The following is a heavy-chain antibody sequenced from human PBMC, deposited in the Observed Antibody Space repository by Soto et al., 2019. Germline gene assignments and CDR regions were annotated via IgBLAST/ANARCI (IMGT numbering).Heavy chain of an antibody. D-gene: IGHD6-19*01. Sequence: PSETLSLTCTVSGGSISSGDYYWSWIRQPPGKGLEWIGYIYYSGSTYYNPSLKSRVTISVDTSKNQFSLKLSSVTAADTAVYYCARVLMAVADRGRVDYWGQGTLVTVSS. CDR2: IYYSGST. CDR3: ARVLMAVADRGRVDY. J-gene: IGHJ4*02. V-gene: IGHV4-30-4*01. CDR1: GGSISSGDYY.